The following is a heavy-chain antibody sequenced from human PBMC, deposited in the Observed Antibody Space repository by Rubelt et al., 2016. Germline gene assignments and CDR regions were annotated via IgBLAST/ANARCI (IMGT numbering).Heavy chain of an antibody. D-gene: IGHD6-13*01. Sequence: QVQLVQSGAEVKKPGASVKVSCKASGYSFIGYYMHWVRQAPGQGLEWMGWMNPNNGGTTFAQKVHGRAPMARGVSISPGDMDLSGLRSDDTAVYFCARAEALGWLDSWGQGTLVTVSS. J-gene: IGHJ5*01. CDR1: GYSFIGYY. V-gene: IGHV1-2*02. CDR2: MNPNNGGT. CDR3: ARAEALGWLDS.